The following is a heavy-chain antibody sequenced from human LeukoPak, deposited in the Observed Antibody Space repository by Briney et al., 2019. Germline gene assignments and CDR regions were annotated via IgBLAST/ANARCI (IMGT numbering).Heavy chain of an antibody. D-gene: IGHD3-10*01. CDR2: ISSSGSTI. CDR1: GFTFSDYY. CDR3: ARGETMVRGVYNY. J-gene: IGHJ4*02. V-gene: IGHV3-11*01. Sequence: GSPRLSCAASGFTFSDYYMSWIRQAPGKGLEWVSYISSSGSTIYYADSVKGRFTISRANAKNSLYLQMNSLRAEDTAVYYCARGETMVRGVYNYWGQGTLVTVSS.